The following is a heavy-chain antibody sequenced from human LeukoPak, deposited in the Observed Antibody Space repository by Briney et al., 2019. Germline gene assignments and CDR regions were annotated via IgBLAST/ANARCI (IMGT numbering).Heavy chain of an antibody. V-gene: IGHV4-34*01. D-gene: IGHD3-10*01. J-gene: IGHJ4*02. CDR2: INHSGST. CDR1: GGSFSGYY. CDR3: ARSPKNYGSGSSLRRFDY. Sequence: SETLSLTCAVYGGSFSGYYWSWIRQPPGKGLEWIGEINHSGSTNYNPSLKSRVTISVDTSKNQFSLKLSSVTAADTAVYYCARSPKNYGSGSSLRRFDYWGQGTLVTVSS.